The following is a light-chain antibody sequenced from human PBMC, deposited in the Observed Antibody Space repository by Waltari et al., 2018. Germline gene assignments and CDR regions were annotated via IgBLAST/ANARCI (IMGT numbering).Light chain of an antibody. CDR1: SGSGASTSS. CDR2: KSN. Sequence: QTVVTQEPSLSVSPGGTVTLTCALSSGSGASTSSVTWYQQTPGQAPRTLIYKSNTRSSGVPDRFSGSTLGNKAALTITGAQADDESDYYCLMYLGSGIWVFGGGTKLTVI. J-gene: IGLJ3*02. CDR3: LMYLGSGIWV. V-gene: IGLV8-61*01.